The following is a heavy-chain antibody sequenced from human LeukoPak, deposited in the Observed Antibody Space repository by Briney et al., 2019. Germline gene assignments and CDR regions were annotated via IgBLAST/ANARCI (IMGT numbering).Heavy chain of an antibody. D-gene: IGHD5-12*01. CDR3: ASVPPYSGYDFVDY. J-gene: IGHJ4*02. V-gene: IGHV3-21*04. CDR1: GFTFSSYS. Sequence: GGSLRLSCAASGFTFSSYSMNWVRQAPGKGLEWVSSISSSNYIYYADSVKGRFTISRDNAKNSLYLQMNSLRAEDTAVYYCASVPPYSGYDFVDYWGQGTLVTVSS. CDR2: ISSSNYI.